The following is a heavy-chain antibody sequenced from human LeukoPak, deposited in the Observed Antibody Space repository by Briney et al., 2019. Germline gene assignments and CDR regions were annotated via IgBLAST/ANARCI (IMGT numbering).Heavy chain of an antibody. D-gene: IGHD3-22*01. CDR2: IYSSGST. J-gene: IGHJ3*02. Sequence: PSETLSLTCTVSGGSISNFYWSWIRQPPGKGLEWIGYIYSSGSTNYNPSLKSRVTISIDPSKSQFSLNLSSVTAADTAVYYCARENYDPLAFDIWGQGTMVTVSS. CDR1: GGSISNFY. V-gene: IGHV4-59*01. CDR3: ARENYDPLAFDI.